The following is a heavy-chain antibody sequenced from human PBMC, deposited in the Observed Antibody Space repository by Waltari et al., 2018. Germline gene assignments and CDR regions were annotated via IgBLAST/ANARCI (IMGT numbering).Heavy chain of an antibody. J-gene: IGHJ6*02. Sequence: QLQLQESGPGLVKPSETLSLTCTVSGGSISSSSYYWGWIRQPPGKGLAWIGSIYYSGSTYYNPSLKSRVTISVDTSKNQCSLKLSSVTAADTAVYYCARVAAAGKASYYYYYGMDVWGQGTTVTVSS. V-gene: IGHV4-39*01. CDR1: GGSISSSSYY. D-gene: IGHD6-13*01. CDR2: IYYSGST. CDR3: ARVAAAGKASYYYYYGMDV.